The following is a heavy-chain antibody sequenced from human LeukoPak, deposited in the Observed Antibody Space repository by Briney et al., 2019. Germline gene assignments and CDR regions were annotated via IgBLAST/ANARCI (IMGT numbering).Heavy chain of an antibody. J-gene: IGHJ3*02. CDR1: GFTFSSYA. CDR3: AGLDAAMPDAFDI. D-gene: IGHD5-18*01. CDR2: ISHDGSNK. Sequence: QPGRSLSLSCAASGFTFSSYAMHWVRQAPGKGLEWVAAISHDGSNKYSADSVKGRFTISRDNSKNTLYLQMNSLRADDTAVYYCAGLDAAMPDAFDIWGQGTTVTVSS. V-gene: IGHV3-30*04.